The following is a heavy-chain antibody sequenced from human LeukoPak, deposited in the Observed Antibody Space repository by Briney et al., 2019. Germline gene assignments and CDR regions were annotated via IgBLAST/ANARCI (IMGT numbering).Heavy chain of an antibody. D-gene: IGHD3-10*01. CDR3: ARVVLVRGVPSYYMDV. J-gene: IGHJ6*03. Sequence: PSETLSHTCTVSGGSISSGSYYWSWIRHPAGTGLEWIGSIYTSGSTNYNPSLKSRVTISVDTSKNQFSLKLSSVTAADTAVYYCARVVLVRGVPSYYMDVWGKGTTVTISS. CDR1: GGSISSGSYY. CDR2: IYTSGST. V-gene: IGHV4-61*02.